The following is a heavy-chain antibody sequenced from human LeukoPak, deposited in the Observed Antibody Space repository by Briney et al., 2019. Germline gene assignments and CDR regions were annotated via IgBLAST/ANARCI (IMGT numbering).Heavy chain of an antibody. CDR3: ARVGYVDY. Sequence: SETLSLTCTVSGGSISSGGYYWSWIRQPPGKGLEWIGYIYHSGSTNYNPSLKSRVTISVDRSKNQFSLKLSSVTAADTAVYYCARVGYVDYWGQGTLVTVSS. CDR2: IYHSGST. CDR1: GGSISSGGYY. J-gene: IGHJ4*02. V-gene: IGHV4-30-2*01.